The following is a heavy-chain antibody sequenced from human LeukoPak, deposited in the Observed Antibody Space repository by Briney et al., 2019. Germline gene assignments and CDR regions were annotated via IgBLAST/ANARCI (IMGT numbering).Heavy chain of an antibody. CDR2: IYYSGST. CDR3: ARGISSSWGYGY. D-gene: IGHD6-13*01. CDR1: GGSISSHY. J-gene: IGHJ4*02. Sequence: PSETLSLTCTVSGGSISSHYGSWIRQPPGKGLEWIGYIYYSGSTNYHPSLKSRVTISVDTSKNQFSLKLSSVTAADTAVYYCARGISSSWGYGYWGQGTLVTVSS. V-gene: IGHV4-59*11.